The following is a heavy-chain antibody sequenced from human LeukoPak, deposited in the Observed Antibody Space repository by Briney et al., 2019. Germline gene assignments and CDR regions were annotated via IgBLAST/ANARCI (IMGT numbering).Heavy chain of an antibody. J-gene: IGHJ4*02. D-gene: IGHD2-2*01. V-gene: IGHV3-23*01. CDR2: TSGSGGST. CDR3: AKDLCSSTSCSYFDY. CDR1: GFTFYSYA. Sequence: WGSLRFSSSASGFTFYSYALSRVRPAPGNGLEWVSATSGSGGSTSYAASVMGRFTISRDNSTNTLYLQMNSLRAEDTAVYYCAKDLCSSTSCSYFDYWGQGTLVTVST.